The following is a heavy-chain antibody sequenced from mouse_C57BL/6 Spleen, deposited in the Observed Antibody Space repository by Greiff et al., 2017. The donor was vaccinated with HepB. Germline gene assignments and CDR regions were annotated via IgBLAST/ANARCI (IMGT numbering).Heavy chain of an antibody. V-gene: IGHV1-62-2*01. CDR3: AGHEEGVYGYDSAWFAY. CDR2: FYPGSGSI. CDR1: GYTFTEYT. D-gene: IGHD2-2*01. J-gene: IGHJ3*01. Sequence: VQLQQSGAELVKPGASVKLSCKASGYTFTEYTIHWVKQRSGQGLEWIGWFYPGSGSIKYNEKFKDKATLTADKSSSTVYMELSRLTSEDSAVYFCAGHEEGVYGYDSAWFAYWGQGTLVTVSA.